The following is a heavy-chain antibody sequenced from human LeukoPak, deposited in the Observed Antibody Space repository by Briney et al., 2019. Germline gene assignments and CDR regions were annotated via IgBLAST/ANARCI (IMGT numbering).Heavy chain of an antibody. CDR1: GFTFSDYY. V-gene: IGHV3-11*01. D-gene: IGHD4-17*01. J-gene: IGHJ4*02. CDR2: ISSSGSTI. CDR3: ARDRVATVTTFFDY. Sequence: GSLRLSCAASGFTFSDYYMSWIRQAPGKGLEWVSYISSSGSTIYYADSVKGRFTISRDNAKNSLYLQMNSLRAEDTAVYYCARDRVATVTTFFDYWGQGTLVTVSS.